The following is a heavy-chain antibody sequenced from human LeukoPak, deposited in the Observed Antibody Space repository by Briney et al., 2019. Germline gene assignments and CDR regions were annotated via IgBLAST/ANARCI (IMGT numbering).Heavy chain of an antibody. CDR2: IYPDDSDT. Sequence: GESLKISCKGSGYSFTTYWIGWVRQMPGKGLEWMGLIYPDDSDTRYSPSFQGQVTITADKSINTAYLQWTSLKASDTAMYYCARHSLGYCSSSSCYSYWFDPWGQGTLVTVSS. CDR1: GYSFTTYW. J-gene: IGHJ5*02. D-gene: IGHD2-2*01. V-gene: IGHV5-51*01. CDR3: ARHSLGYCSSSSCYSYWFDP.